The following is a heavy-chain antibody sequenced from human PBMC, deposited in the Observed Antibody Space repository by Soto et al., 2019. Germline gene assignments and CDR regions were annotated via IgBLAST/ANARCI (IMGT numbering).Heavy chain of an antibody. CDR3: ARHRGYSSSSPFDY. J-gene: IGHJ4*02. V-gene: IGHV4-39*01. D-gene: IGHD6-6*01. CDR1: GGSISSSSYY. Sequence: KSSETLSLTCTVSGGSISSSSYYWGWIRQPPGKGLEWIGSIYYSGSTYYNPSLKSRVTISVDTSKNQFSLKLSSVTAADTAVYYCARHRGYSSSSPFDYWGQGTQVTVSS. CDR2: IYYSGST.